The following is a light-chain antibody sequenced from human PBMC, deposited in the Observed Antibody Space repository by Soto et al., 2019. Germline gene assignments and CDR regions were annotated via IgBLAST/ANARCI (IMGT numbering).Light chain of an antibody. Sequence: DIQMTQSKTSLSTSXGVRVTIPCRASQSINRFLNWYQQKPGKAPKLLIYAASSLQSGVPSRFSGSGSGTEFTLTISSLQPDDFATYYCQQYNSYSPTFGQGAKVDNK. V-gene: IGKV1-16*01. CDR1: QSINRF. CDR2: AAS. CDR3: QQYNSYSPT. J-gene: IGKJ1*01.